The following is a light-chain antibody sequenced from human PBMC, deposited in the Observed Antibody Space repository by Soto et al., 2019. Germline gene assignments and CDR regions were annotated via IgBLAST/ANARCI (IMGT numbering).Light chain of an antibody. CDR1: QGISNY. Sequence: DIQMTQSPSSLSAYLGDRVTITCRASQGISNYLAWYQQKPGRLPKLLLFGASTLQSGVPARFSGSGSGTEFNLTISSLQSEDFVVYYCQKYNNWRTLAQGTKVDIK. V-gene: IGKV1-27*01. J-gene: IGKJ1*01. CDR3: QKYNNWRT. CDR2: GAS.